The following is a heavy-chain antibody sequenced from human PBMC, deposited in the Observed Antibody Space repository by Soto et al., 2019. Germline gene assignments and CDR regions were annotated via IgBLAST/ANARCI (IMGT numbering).Heavy chain of an antibody. D-gene: IGHD2-8*01. CDR1: GYTFTSFG. V-gene: IGHV1-18*01. Sequence: QVQLVQSGGEVKKPGASVKVSCKATGYTFTSFGISWVRQAPRQGLEWMGWISAYNGNTNYAQKLQGRVTMTTDTSTSTAYMELRSLTSDDTAVYYCARDRSMYYGMDVWGQGTTVTVSS. CDR2: ISAYNGNT. CDR3: ARDRSMYYGMDV. J-gene: IGHJ6*02.